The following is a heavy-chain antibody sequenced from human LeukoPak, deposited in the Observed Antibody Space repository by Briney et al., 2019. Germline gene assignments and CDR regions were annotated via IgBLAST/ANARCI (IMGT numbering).Heavy chain of an antibody. V-gene: IGHV3-23*01. CDR2: ISGSGGST. D-gene: IGHD3-22*01. CDR1: GFTFSSYA. Sequence: QTGGSLRLSCAASGFTFSSYAMSWVRQAQGKGLEWVSAISGSGGSTYYADSVKGRFTISRDNSKNTLYLQMNSLRAEDTAVYYCAKDGYDSSGYYGYFDYWGQGTLVTVSS. J-gene: IGHJ4*02. CDR3: AKDGYDSSGYYGYFDY.